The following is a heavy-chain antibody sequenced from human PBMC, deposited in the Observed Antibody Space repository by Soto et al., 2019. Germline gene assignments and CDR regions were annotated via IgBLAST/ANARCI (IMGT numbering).Heavy chain of an antibody. Sequence: QITLKESGPTLVKPTQTLTLTCTFSGFSLSTSGVGVGWIRQPPGKALEWLALIYWDDDKRYSPSLKSRLTITQDTSKTQVVLTMTNMDPVDTATYYCAHTTGSSSSRQNWYFDLWGRGTLVTVSS. CDR1: GFSLSTSGVG. CDR3: AHTTGSSSSRQNWYFDL. D-gene: IGHD6-6*01. CDR2: IYWDDDK. J-gene: IGHJ2*01. V-gene: IGHV2-5*02.